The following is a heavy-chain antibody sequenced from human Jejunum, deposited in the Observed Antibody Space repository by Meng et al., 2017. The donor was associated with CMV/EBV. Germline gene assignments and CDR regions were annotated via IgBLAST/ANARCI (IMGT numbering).Heavy chain of an antibody. Sequence: QRELQEPGPDLVKPSETLSLLCTVSGDSISSSNYYWGWIRQSPGKGLEWIGSIYYTGSTYYNPSLKSRLTISIDTSKNQFSLKLSSVTAADTAIYYCARGLSTSSSGYWGQGTLVTVSS. CDR1: GDSISSSNYY. V-gene: IGHV4-39*07. D-gene: IGHD6-6*01. CDR2: IYYTGST. CDR3: ARGLSTSSSGY. J-gene: IGHJ4*02.